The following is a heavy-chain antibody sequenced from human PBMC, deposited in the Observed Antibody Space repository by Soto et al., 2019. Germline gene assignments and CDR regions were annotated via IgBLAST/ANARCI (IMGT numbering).Heavy chain of an antibody. V-gene: IGHV4-34*01. CDR1: GGSFSGYY. J-gene: IGHJ4*02. Sequence: PSETLSLTCAVYGGSFSGYYWTWIRQPPGTGLEWIGEINHSGSTNYNPSLKSRVTISVDTSKNQFSLKLTSVTAADTAVYYCAREKITGLFDYGGRGPLVTVP. CDR2: INHSGST. CDR3: AREKITGLFDY. D-gene: IGHD2-8*02.